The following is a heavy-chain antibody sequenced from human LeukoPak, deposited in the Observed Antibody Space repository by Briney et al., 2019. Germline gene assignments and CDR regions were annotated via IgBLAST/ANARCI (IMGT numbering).Heavy chain of an antibody. V-gene: IGHV3-23*01. Sequence: GGSLRLSCATSGFPFETNAMSWVRQAPGKGLEWVATIGNTETFYADSVTGRFTISRDNSKNTLYLQMNSLRAEDTAVYYCAKDLTLRYFEGYFDYWGQGTLVTVSS. CDR2: IGNTET. CDR3: AKDLTLRYFEGYFDY. CDR1: GFPFETNA. D-gene: IGHD3-9*01. J-gene: IGHJ4*02.